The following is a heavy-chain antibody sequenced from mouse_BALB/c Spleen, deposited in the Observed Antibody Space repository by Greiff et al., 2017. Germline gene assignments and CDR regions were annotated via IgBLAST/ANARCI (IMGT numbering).Heavy chain of an antibody. Sequence: VQLKESGGGLVQPGGSRKLSCAASGFTFSSFGMHWVRQAPEKGLEWVAYISSGSSTIYYADTVKGRFTISRDNPKNTLFLQMTSLRSEDTAMYYCARWGYYSSSSMDYWGQGTSVTVSS. CDR1: GFTFSSFG. V-gene: IGHV5-17*02. D-gene: IGHD1-1*01. CDR3: ARWGYYSSSSMDY. J-gene: IGHJ4*01. CDR2: ISSGSSTI.